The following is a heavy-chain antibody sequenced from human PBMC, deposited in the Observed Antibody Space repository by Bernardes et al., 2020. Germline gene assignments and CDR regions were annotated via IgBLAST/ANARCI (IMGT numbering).Heavy chain of an antibody. CDR3: ARDSPNAFDI. Sequence: SEPLSLTCTVSGGSISSYYWSWIRQPPGKGLEWIGYIYYSGSTNYNPSLKSRVTISVDTSKNQFSLKLSSVTAADTAVYYCARDSPNAFDIWGQGTMVTVSS. V-gene: IGHV4-59*01. CDR1: GGSISSYY. J-gene: IGHJ3*02. CDR2: IYYSGST.